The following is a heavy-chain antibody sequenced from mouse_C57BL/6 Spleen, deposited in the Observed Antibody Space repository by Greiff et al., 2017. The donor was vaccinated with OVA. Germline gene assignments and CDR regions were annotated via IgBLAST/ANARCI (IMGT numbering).Heavy chain of an antibody. D-gene: IGHD1-1*01. J-gene: IGHJ1*03. CDR2: IDPSDSET. CDR1: GYTFTSYW. V-gene: IGHV1-52*01. Sequence: VQLQQPGAELVRPGSSVKLSCKASGYTFTSYWMHWVKQRPIQGLEWIGNIDPSDSETHYNQKFKDKATLTVDKSSSTAYMQLSSLTSEDSAVYYCARGDYYGSSFHWYFDVWGTGTTVTVSS. CDR3: ARGDYYGSSFHWYFDV.